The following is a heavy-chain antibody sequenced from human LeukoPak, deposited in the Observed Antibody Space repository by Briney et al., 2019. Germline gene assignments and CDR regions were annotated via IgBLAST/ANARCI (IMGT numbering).Heavy chain of an antibody. J-gene: IGHJ4*02. CDR2: ISYDGSNK. V-gene: IGHV3-30-3*01. CDR1: GFTFSSYA. Sequence: GGSLRLSCAASGFTFSSYAMHWVRQAPGKGLEWVAVISYDGSNKYYADSVKGRFTISRDNSKNTLYLQMNSLRAEDTAVYYCARDGGAVAGRDFDYWGQGTLVTVSS. CDR3: ARDGGAVAGRDFDY. D-gene: IGHD6-19*01.